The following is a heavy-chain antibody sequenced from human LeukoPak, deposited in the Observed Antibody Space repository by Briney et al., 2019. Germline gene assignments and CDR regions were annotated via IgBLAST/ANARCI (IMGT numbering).Heavy chain of an antibody. V-gene: IGHV3-23*01. D-gene: IGHD1-1*01. CDR2: IGGSGGST. CDR3: ARGGDTTGTTGWFDP. CDR1: GFTFSNYA. J-gene: IGHJ5*02. Sequence: PGGSLRLSCAASGFTFSNYAMNWVRQAPGKGLEWVSAIGGSGGSTNYADSVKGRFTISRDNAKNSLYLQMNSLRAEDTAVYYCARGGDTTGTTGWFDPWGQGTLVTVSS.